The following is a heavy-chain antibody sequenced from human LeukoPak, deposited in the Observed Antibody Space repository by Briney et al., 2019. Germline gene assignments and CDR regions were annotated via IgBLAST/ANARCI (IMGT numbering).Heavy chain of an antibody. D-gene: IGHD3-10*01. CDR1: GYTFTSYD. J-gene: IGHJ5*02. Sequence: GASVKVSCKASGYTFTSYDINWVRQATGQGLEWMGWMNSNSGNTGYAQKFQGRVTMTRNTSISTAYMELSSLRSEDTAVYYCARAPSCKVRGVIEALLSQCDNWFDPWGQGTLVTVSS. V-gene: IGHV1-8*01. CDR2: MNSNSGNT. CDR3: ARAPSCKVRGVIEALLSQCDNWFDP.